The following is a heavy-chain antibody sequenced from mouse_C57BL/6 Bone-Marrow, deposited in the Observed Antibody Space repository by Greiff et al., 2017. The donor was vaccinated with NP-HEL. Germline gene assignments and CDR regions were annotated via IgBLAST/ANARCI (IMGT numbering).Heavy chain of an antibody. D-gene: IGHD1-1*01. CDR3: ARGNYYGSSLFNYAMDY. Sequence: QVQLQQSGAELVKPGASVKLSCKASGYTFTSYWMQWVKQRPGQGLEWIGEIDPSDSYTNYNQKFKGQATLTVDTSSSTAYMQLSSLTSEDSAVYYGARGNYYGSSLFNYAMDYWGQGTSVTVSS. J-gene: IGHJ4*01. CDR2: IDPSDSYT. CDR1: GYTFTSYW. V-gene: IGHV1-50*01.